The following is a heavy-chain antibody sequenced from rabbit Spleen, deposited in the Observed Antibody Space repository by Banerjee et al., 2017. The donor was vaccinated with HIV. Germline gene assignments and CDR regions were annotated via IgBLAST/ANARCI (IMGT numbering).Heavy chain of an antibody. D-gene: IGHD7-1*01. CDR3: ARDLVTAIGWNFVL. CDR2: INIATGKS. CDR1: GFSFSDKDV. J-gene: IGHJ3*01. Sequence: QEQLEESGGDLVKPEGSLTLTCTASGFSFSDKDVMCWVRQAPGKGLEWITCINIATGKSVYASWVSGRFIMSRTSSTTVTLQMTSLTAADTATYFCARDLVTAIGWNFVLWGQGTLVTVS. V-gene: IGHV1S45*01.